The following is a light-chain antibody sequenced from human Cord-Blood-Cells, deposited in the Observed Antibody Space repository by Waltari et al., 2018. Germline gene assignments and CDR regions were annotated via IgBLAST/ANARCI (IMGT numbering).Light chain of an antibody. CDR1: SSDVGCYNL. V-gene: IGLV2-23*01. Sequence: QSALTQPASVSGSPGQSITTSCTGTSSDVGCYNLVSWYQQHPGKAPKLMIYEGSKRPSGVSNRFSGSKSGNTASLTISGLQAEDEADYYCCSYAGSSTYVVFGGGTKLTVL. CDR3: CSYAGSSTYVV. CDR2: EGS. J-gene: IGLJ2*01.